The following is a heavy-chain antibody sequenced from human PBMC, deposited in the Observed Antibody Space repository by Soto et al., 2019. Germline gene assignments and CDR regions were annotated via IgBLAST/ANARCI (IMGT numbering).Heavy chain of an antibody. V-gene: IGHV3-11*05. CDR1: GFTFSVNY. D-gene: IGHD3-10*01. Sequence: QVQLVESGGGLVKPGGTLTLSCEVSGFTFSVNYMTWIRQAPGKGLEWVSYISGGSDYSHYADSVKGRFTVSRDNAKNSAYLQMTSLRVEDTAVYYCARFKSNSGSRFYFDYWGQGALVTVSS. J-gene: IGHJ4*02. CDR3: ARFKSNSGSRFYFDY. CDR2: ISGGSDYS.